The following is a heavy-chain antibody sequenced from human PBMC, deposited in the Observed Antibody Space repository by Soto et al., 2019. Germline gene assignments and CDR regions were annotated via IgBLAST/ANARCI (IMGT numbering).Heavy chain of an antibody. D-gene: IGHD6-19*01. V-gene: IGHV4-61*01. Sequence: SETLSLTCTVSCGSVSSCSYYWSWIRQPPGKGLEWIGYIYYSGSTNYNPSLKSRVTISVDTSKNQFSLKLSSVTAADTAVYYCARGIEGWYQGRYYYGMYVWGQGTTVTVSS. CDR2: IYYSGST. J-gene: IGHJ6*02. CDR1: CGSVSSCSYY. CDR3: ARGIEGWYQGRYYYGMYV.